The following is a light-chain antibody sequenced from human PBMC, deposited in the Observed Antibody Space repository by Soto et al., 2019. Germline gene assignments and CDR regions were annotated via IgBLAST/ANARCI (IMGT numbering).Light chain of an antibody. J-gene: IGLJ2*01. V-gene: IGLV2-11*01. Sequence: QYALTQPRSVSGSPGQSVTISCTGTSSDVGGYNYVSWYQQHPGKAPKLMIYDVTQRPSGVPARFSGSKSGNTASLTISGLQAEDEADYHCCSYAGNYTVLFGGGTKLTVL. CDR3: CSYAGNYTVL. CDR2: DVT. CDR1: SSDVGGYNY.